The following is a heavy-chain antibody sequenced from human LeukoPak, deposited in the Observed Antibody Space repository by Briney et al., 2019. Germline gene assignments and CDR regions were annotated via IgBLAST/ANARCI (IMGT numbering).Heavy chain of an antibody. D-gene: IGHD4-17*01. Sequence: KPGGSLRLSCAASGFTFSSYSMNWVRQAPGKGLEWVSSISSSSSYIYYADSVKGRFTISRDNAKNSLYLQMNSLRAEDTAVYYCARDYADYVGYFFFDYWGQGTLVTVSS. J-gene: IGHJ4*02. CDR3: ARDYADYVGYFFFDY. CDR1: GFTFSSYS. CDR2: ISSSSSYI. V-gene: IGHV3-21*01.